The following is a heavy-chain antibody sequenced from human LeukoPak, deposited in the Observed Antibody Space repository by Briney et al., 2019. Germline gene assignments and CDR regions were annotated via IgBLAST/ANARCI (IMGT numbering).Heavy chain of an antibody. CDR3: ARMKGPLRYFPGGYYYMDV. J-gene: IGHJ6*03. CDR1: GFTFSSYW. D-gene: IGHD3-9*01. CDR2: IKQDGSEK. V-gene: IGHV3-7*01. Sequence: PGGSLRLSCAASGFTFSSYWMSWVRQAPGKGLEWVANIKQDGSEKYYVDSVKGRFTISRDNAKNSLYLQMNSLRAEDTAVYYCARMKGPLRYFPGGYYYMDVWGKGTTVTVFS.